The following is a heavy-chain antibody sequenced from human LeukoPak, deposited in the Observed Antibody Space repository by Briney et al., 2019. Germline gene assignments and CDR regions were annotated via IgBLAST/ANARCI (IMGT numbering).Heavy chain of an antibody. J-gene: IGHJ6*02. Sequence: SDTLSLTCTVSGGSISSSSYYWGWIRKPPGRGLEWIGSIYYSGRPYYNPSLNTRVAISLDTSKSQFSLTLTSVTAADTAIYYCARANGQLDNRNYDYLWGGYRPLAMDVWGQGTTVTVSS. CDR3: ARANGQLDNRNYDYLWGGYRPLAMDV. CDR1: GGSISSSSYY. D-gene: IGHD3-16*02. V-gene: IGHV4-39*07. CDR2: IYYSGRP.